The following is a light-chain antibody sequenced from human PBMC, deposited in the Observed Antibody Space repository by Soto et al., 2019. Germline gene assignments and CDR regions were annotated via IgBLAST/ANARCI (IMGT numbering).Light chain of an antibody. V-gene: IGLV1-40*01. Sequence: QPVLTQPPSVSGAPGQRVTISCTGSSSNIGAGYDVYWYQQLPGTAHKLIIYVNNNRPSGVPDRFSGSKSGTSASLAITGLQAEDEADYYCQSYDRSLSGSVFGTGTKLTVL. CDR3: QSYDRSLSGSV. CDR2: VNN. J-gene: IGLJ1*01. CDR1: SSNIGAGYD.